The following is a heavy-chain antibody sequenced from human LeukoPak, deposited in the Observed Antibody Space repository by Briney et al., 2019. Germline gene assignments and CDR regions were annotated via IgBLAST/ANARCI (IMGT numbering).Heavy chain of an antibody. V-gene: IGHV1-8*02. D-gene: IGHD3-3*01. CDR3: ARDYGRSVTYYDFWSGYPPPNWFDP. CDR2: MNPNSGNT. CDR1: GYTFTSYG. Sequence: GASVKVSCKASGYTFTSYGISWVRQAPGQGLEWMGWMNPNSGNTGYAQKFQGRVTMTRNTSISTAYMELSSLRSEDTAVYYCARDYGRSVTYYDFWSGYPPPNWFDPWGQGTLVTVSS. J-gene: IGHJ5*02.